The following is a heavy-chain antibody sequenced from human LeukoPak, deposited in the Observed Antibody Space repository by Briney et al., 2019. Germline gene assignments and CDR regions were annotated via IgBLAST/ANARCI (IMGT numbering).Heavy chain of an antibody. CDR3: ARVGYCSSTSCYGPNQPFDY. CDR2: IWYDGSNK. Sequence: PPGGSLRLSCAASGFTFSSYGMHWVRQAPGKGLEWVAVIWYDGSNKYYADSVKGRFTISRDNSKNTLYLQMNSLRAEDTAVYYCARVGYCSSTSCYGPNQPFDYWGQGTLVTVSS. V-gene: IGHV3-33*08. J-gene: IGHJ4*02. CDR1: GFTFSSYG. D-gene: IGHD2-2*01.